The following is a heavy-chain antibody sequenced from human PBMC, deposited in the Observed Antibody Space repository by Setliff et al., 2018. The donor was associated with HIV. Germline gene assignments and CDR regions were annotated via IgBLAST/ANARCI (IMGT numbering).Heavy chain of an antibody. D-gene: IGHD3-10*01. CDR3: ARNFGLSPSGKYYYYYGMDI. J-gene: IGHJ6*02. CDR2: VNPNSGDA. Sequence: ASVKVSCKASGYTFTGHYLHWVRQAPRQGLEWLGWVNPNSGDAIYAQNFRGRVTMTRDTSINAAYMELRGLRSDDTAVYYCARNFGLSPSGKYYYYYGMDIWGQGTTVTVSS. V-gene: IGHV1-2*02. CDR1: GYTFTGHY.